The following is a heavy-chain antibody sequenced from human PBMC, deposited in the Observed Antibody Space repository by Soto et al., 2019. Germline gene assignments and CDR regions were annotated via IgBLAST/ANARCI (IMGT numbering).Heavy chain of an antibody. J-gene: IGHJ4*02. CDR3: AINYYDSSAYLY. V-gene: IGHV1-46*01. CDR1: GHTLINYY. CDR2: IDPSGNGT. D-gene: IGHD3-22*01. Sequence: ASVKVFCKASGHTLINYYMHWVRQAPGQGLDWLGKIDPSGNGTSYAERFQGRITLTSDTSTNTVYVELSSLRSEDTAIYYCAINYYDSSAYLYWGQGTLVTVSS.